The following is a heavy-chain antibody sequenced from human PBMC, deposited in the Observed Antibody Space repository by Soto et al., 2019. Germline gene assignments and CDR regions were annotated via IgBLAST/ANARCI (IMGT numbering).Heavy chain of an antibody. V-gene: IGHV4-34*01. Sequence: SATLSLTCAVYGGSFSSYYWSWIRQPPGKGLEWIGEINHSGSSYYNPSLKGRLSTSLDTSKNQLSLHLSSVTDADTAVYYCARVGTTLDIVTNNWFDPWGQGILVTVSS. D-gene: IGHD4-4*01. J-gene: IGHJ5*02. CDR3: ARVGTTLDIVTNNWFDP. CDR2: INHSGSS. CDR1: GGSFSSYY.